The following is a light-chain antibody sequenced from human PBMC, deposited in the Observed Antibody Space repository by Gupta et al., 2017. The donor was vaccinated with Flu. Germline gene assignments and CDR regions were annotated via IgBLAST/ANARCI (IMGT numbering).Light chain of an antibody. V-gene: IGLV2-14*01. CDR2: EVS. CDR1: SSDVGGYNY. J-gene: IGLJ1*01. Sequence: QSALTQPASVSGSPGQSITISCPGTSSDVGGYNYVSWYQQHPGKAPKLMIYEVSNRPSGVSNRFSGSKSGNTASLTISGLQAEDEADYYCSSYTSSSTLEGVFGTGTKVTVL. CDR3: SSYTSSSTLEGV.